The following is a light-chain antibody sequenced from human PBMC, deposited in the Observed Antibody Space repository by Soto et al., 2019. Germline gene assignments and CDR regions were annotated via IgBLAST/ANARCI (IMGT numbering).Light chain of an antibody. J-gene: IGKJ4*01. CDR1: QFVGSN. CDR2: GAS. Sequence: EIVMTQSPATLSVSPGERATVSCRASQFVGSNLAWYQQKPGQAPRLLIYGASTRATDIPARFSGSGSGTEFTLTISSLQSEDFALYYCQQYNNWPPLTFCGGTKVEIK. V-gene: IGKV3-15*01. CDR3: QQYNNWPPLT.